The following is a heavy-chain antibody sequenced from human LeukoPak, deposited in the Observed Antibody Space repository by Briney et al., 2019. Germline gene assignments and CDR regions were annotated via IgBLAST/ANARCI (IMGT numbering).Heavy chain of an antibody. CDR2: IYYSGST. Sequence: SETLSLTCTVSGGSISSSSYYWGWIRQPPGKGLEWIGSIYYSGSTYYNPSLKSRVTISVDTSKNQFSLKLSSVTAADTAVYYCARSHSSGSSDWYFDLWGRGTLVTVSS. D-gene: IGHD3-22*01. CDR1: GGSISSSSYY. CDR3: ARSHSSGSSDWYFDL. J-gene: IGHJ2*01. V-gene: IGHV4-39*01.